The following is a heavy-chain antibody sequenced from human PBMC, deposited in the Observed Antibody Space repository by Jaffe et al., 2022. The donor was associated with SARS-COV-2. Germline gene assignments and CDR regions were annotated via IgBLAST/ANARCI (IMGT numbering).Heavy chain of an antibody. Sequence: QVQLVESGGGVVQPGRSLRLSCAASGFTFSSYGMHWVRQAPGKGLEWVAVIWYDGSNKYYADSVKGRFTISRDNSKNTLYLQMNSLRAEDTAVYYCASTNPAIAVAIHYWGQGTLVTVSS. J-gene: IGHJ4*02. CDR2: IWYDGSNK. CDR3: ASTNPAIAVAIHY. CDR1: GFTFSSYG. V-gene: IGHV3-33*01. D-gene: IGHD6-19*01.